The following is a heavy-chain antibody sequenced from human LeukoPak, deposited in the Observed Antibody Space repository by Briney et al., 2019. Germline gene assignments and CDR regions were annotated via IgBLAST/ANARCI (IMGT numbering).Heavy chain of an antibody. CDR1: GGSISSYY. Sequence: PSETLSLTCTVSGGSISSYYWSWIRQPPGKGLEWIGYIYYSGSTNYNPSLKSRVTISVDTSKTQFSLKLSSVTAADTAVYYCARTTSYYDSSGEDDAFDIWGQGTMVTVSS. V-gene: IGHV4-59*08. D-gene: IGHD3-22*01. CDR3: ARTTSYYDSSGEDDAFDI. CDR2: IYYSGST. J-gene: IGHJ3*02.